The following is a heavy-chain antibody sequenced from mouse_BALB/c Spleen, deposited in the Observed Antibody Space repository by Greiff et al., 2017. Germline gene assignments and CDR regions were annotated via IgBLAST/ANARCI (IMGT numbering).Heavy chain of an antibody. D-gene: IGHD1-1*02. CDR1: GYAFSSYW. J-gene: IGHJ4*01. CDR2: IYPGDGDT. V-gene: IGHV1-80*01. CDR3: ARGGTMGLYAMDY. Sequence: VQLQQSGAELVRPGSSVKISCKASGYAFSSYWMNWVKQRPGQGLEWIGQIYPGDGDTNYNGKFKGKATLTADKSSSTAYMQLSSLTSEDSAVYYCARGGTMGLYAMDYWGQGTSVTVSS.